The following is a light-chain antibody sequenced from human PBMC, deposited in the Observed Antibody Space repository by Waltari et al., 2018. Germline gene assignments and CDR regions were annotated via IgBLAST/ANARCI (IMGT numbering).Light chain of an antibody. V-gene: IGKV1-5*03. CDR3: QQYSSSSRT. Sequence: DIQMTQSPSTLSASVGDRVTITCRATQNINNWLAWYQQKPGKPPNRLIYKTSDLQNGVPSRFSGSVSGAEFTLTISSPQPDDCATYCCQQYSSSSRTFGQGTKV. CDR2: KTS. CDR1: QNINNW. J-gene: IGKJ1*01.